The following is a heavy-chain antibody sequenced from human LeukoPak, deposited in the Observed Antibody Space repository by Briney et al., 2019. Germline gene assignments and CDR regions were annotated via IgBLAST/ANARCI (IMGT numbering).Heavy chain of an antibody. V-gene: IGHV3-23*01. CDR2: ISGSGGST. Sequence: GGSLRLSCAASGFTFSSYAMSWVRQAPGRGLEWVSAISGSGGSTYYADSVKGRFTISRDNSKNTLYPQMNSLRAEDTAVYYCARVRGSGLSYYYMDVWDKGTTVTVSS. J-gene: IGHJ6*03. CDR3: ARVRGSGLSYYYMDV. D-gene: IGHD3-10*01. CDR1: GFTFSSYA.